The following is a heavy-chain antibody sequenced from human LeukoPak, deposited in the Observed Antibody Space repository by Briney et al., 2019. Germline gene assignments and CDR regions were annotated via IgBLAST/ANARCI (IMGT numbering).Heavy chain of an antibody. D-gene: IGHD3-10*01. J-gene: IGHJ6*02. V-gene: IGHV4-59*01. CDR2: IYYSGST. CDR3: ARDRKYGSGSYYIPYYYYGMDV. Sequence: SETLSLTCTVSGGSISSYYWSWIRQPPGKGLEWIGYIYYSGSTNYNPSLKSRVTISVDTSKNPFSLKLSSVTAADTAVYYCARDRKYGSGSYYIPYYYYGMDVWGQGTTVTVSS. CDR1: GGSISSYY.